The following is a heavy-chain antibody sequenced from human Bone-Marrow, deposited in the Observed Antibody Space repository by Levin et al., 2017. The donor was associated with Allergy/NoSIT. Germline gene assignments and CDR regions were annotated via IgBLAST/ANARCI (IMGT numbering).Heavy chain of an antibody. Sequence: GESLKISCVASGFTLTSHAMHWVRQAPGKGLEWVTMMSFDGSDKYYEDSVKGRFTISRDKSKNTLYLQMDSLRTEDTAVYYCARKGYGGDQGLDYWGQGTLVTVS. CDR3: ARKGYGGDQGLDY. J-gene: IGHJ4*02. CDR2: MSFDGSDK. CDR1: GFTLTSHA. D-gene: IGHD1-26*01. V-gene: IGHV3-30*04.